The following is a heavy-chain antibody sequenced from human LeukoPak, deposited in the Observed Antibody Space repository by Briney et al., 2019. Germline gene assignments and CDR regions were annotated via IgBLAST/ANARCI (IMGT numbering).Heavy chain of an antibody. CDR2: IGGRDGST. V-gene: IGHV3-23*01. CDR1: GFTFSSYG. J-gene: IGHJ4*02. Sequence: GGSLRLSCAASGFTFSSYGMSWVRQAPGKGLEWVSVIGGRDGSTYYADSVKGRFTISRDNSKNTLYVQMNSLRAEDTAVYYCAKGHYYGSGSLDYWGQGTLVTVSS. CDR3: AKGHYYGSGSLDY. D-gene: IGHD3-10*01.